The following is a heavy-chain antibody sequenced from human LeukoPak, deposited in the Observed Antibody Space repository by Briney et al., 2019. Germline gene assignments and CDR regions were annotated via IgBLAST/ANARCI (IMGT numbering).Heavy chain of an antibody. V-gene: IGHV4-4*07. CDR2: IYTSGST. CDR3: VFSSWYGGCYFDY. CDR1: GGSISSYY. D-gene: IGHD6-13*01. Sequence: PSETLSLTCTVSGGSISSYYWSWIRQPPGKGLEWIGRIYTSGSTNYNPSVKSRVTMSVDTSKNQFSLKLSSVTAADTAVYYCVFSSWYGGCYFDYWGQGTLVTVSS. J-gene: IGHJ4*02.